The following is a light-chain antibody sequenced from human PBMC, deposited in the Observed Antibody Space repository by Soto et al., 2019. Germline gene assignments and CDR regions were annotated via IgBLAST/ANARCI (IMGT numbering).Light chain of an antibody. CDR2: DAS. Sequence: EIVLTQSPATLSLSPGERATLSCRASQSVSSYLAWYQQKPGQAPRLLIYDASNRATGIPARFSGSGSATEFTLTISSLEPEDFAVYSCQQRSNWPPTFGGGTKVEIK. CDR3: QQRSNWPPT. CDR1: QSVSSY. V-gene: IGKV3-11*01. J-gene: IGKJ4*01.